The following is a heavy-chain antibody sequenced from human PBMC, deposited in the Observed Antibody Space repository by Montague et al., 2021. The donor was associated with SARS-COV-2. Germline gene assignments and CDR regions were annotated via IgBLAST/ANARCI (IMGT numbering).Heavy chain of an antibody. J-gene: IGHJ2*01. D-gene: IGHD6-25*01. CDR2: IFGSGAGT. Sequence: SLRLSCAASGIAFNNFAMTWVRQPPGKGLEWVSSIFGSGAGTYYADSVQGRFTISRDNSRNTLYLQMNSLRAEDTAKYYCAKQTGAGAIVYWYFDLWGRGTVVSVSS. CDR3: AKQTGAGAIVYWYFDL. CDR1: GIAFNNFA. V-gene: IGHV3-23*01.